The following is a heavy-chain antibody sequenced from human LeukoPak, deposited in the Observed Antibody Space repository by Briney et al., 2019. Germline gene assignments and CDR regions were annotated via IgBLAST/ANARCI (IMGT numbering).Heavy chain of an antibody. V-gene: IGHV3-9*03. D-gene: IGHD6-19*01. J-gene: IGHJ3*02. Sequence: GGSLRLSCAASGFTFDDYAMHWVRQAPGKGLEWVSGISWNSGSIGYADSVKGRFTISRDNAKNSLYLQMNSLRAEDMALYYCAKDQRRGIAVAADPALDIWGQGTMVTVSS. CDR3: AKDQRRGIAVAADPALDI. CDR1: GFTFDDYA. CDR2: ISWNSGSI.